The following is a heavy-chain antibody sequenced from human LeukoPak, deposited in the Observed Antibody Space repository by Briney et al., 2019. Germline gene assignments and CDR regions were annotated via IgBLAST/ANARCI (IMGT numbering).Heavy chain of an antibody. V-gene: IGHV3-23*01. D-gene: IGHD3-10*01. Sequence: GGSLRLSCAASGFTFSDYAMSWVRQAPGKGLEWVSEISGSGGRTYYADSVKGRFTISRDKSKNTLYLQMNSLRAEDTAVYYCAKDRVDYYGSGSYYGNWGRGTLVTVSS. CDR3: AKDRVDYYGSGSYYGN. CDR1: GFTFSDYA. CDR2: ISGSGGRT. J-gene: IGHJ4*02.